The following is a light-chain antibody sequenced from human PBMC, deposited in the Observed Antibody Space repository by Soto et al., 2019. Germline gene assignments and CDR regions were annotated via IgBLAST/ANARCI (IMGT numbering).Light chain of an antibody. CDR1: XGSVSTNYY. J-gene: IGLJ3*02. V-gene: IGLV8-61*01. CDR2: STN. CDR3: VLYMGSGIWV. Sequence: QTVVTQEPSFSVSPGGTVXLTXXLSXGSVSTNYYPSWYQQTPGQAPRTLIYSTNTRSSGVPDRFSGSILGNKAALTITGAQADDESDYYCVLYMGSGIWVFXGGTKLTVL.